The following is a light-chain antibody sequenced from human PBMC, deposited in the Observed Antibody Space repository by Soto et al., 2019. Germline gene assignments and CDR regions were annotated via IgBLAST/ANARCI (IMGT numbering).Light chain of an antibody. V-gene: IGKV2-28*01. CDR2: LGS. Sequence: DIVMTQSPLSLPVTPGEPASISCRSSQSLLHSNGYNYLDWYLQKPGQSPQLLIYLGSNRASGVPDRFSGSGSGIDFTLKISRVEAEDVGVYYCMQALQPTFGQGTKLEIK. CDR3: MQALQPT. J-gene: IGKJ2*01. CDR1: QSLLHSNGYNY.